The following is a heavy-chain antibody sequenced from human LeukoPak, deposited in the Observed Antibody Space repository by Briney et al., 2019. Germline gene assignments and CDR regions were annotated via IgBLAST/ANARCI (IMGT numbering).Heavy chain of an antibody. CDR3: ARATVGLKPYAFDV. D-gene: IGHD1-26*01. CDR2: ISPSSSTI. V-gene: IGHV3-48*01. Sequence: GRSLRLSCAASGVTFSYYGMQWVGQAPGKGLEWVSCISPSSSTIYYDDSVKGRFTIYKDKAKTSLYQQMKRLGATRTAVYYCARATVGLKPYAFDVWGHGTMVTVSS. CDR1: GVTFSYYG. J-gene: IGHJ3*01.